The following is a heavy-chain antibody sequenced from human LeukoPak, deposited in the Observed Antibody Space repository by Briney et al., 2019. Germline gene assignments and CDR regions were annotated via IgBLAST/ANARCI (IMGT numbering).Heavy chain of an antibody. J-gene: IGHJ4*02. D-gene: IGHD6-13*01. CDR3: AKSREYSSSPGFFDY. CDR2: ISGSGGST. CDR1: GFTFSSYA. V-gene: IGHV3-23*01. Sequence: GGSLRLSCAASGFTFSSYAMSWVRKAPGKGLEWVSAISGSGGSTYYADSVKGRFTISRDNSKNTLYLQMNSLRAEDTAVYYCAKSREYSSSPGFFDYWGQGTLVTVSS.